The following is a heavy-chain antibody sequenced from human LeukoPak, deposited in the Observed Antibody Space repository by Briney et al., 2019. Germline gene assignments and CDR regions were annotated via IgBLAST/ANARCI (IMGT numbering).Heavy chain of an antibody. V-gene: IGHV1-18*04. Sequence: ASVKVSCKASGYTFTSYGISWVRQAPGQGLEWMGWISAYNGNTNYAQKLQGRVTITTDTSTSTAYMELRSLRSDDTAVYYCALMGVNYYYYGMDVWGKGTTVTVSS. CDR1: GYTFTSYG. CDR3: ALMGVNYYYYGMDV. D-gene: IGHD2-21*01. J-gene: IGHJ6*04. CDR2: ISAYNGNT.